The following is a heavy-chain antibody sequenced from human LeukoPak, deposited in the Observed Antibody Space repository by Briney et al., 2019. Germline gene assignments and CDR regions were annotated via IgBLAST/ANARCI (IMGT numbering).Heavy chain of an antibody. J-gene: IGHJ5*02. CDR2: IYYSGST. D-gene: IGHD1-26*01. Sequence: PSETLSLTCTVSGGSISSYYWSRIRQPPGKGLEWIGYIYYSGSTNYNPSLKSRVTISVDTSKNQFSLRLRSVTAADTAVYYCARDSSVGAPQKFDPWGQGTLVTVSS. CDR3: ARDSSVGAPQKFDP. V-gene: IGHV4-59*01. CDR1: GGSISSYY.